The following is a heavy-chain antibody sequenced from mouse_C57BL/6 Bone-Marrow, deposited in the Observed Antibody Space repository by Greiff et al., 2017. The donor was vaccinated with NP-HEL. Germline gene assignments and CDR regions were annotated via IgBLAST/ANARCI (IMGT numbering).Heavy chain of an antibody. CDR1: GYTFTSYW. J-gene: IGHJ3*01. Sequence: QVQLQQPGAELVRPGTSVKLSCKASGYTFTSYWMHWVKQRPGQGLEWIGVIDPSDSYTNYNQKFKGKATLTVDTSSSTAYMQLSSLTSEDSAVYCCTRVSSSVKWFAYWGQGTLVTVSA. CDR3: TRVSSSVKWFAY. D-gene: IGHD6-2*01. CDR2: IDPSDSYT. V-gene: IGHV1-59*01.